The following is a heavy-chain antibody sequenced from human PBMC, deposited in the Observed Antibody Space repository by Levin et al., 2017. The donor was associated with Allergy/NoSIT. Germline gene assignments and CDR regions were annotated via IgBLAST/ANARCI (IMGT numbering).Heavy chain of an antibody. CDR1: GGTFSSYA. Sequence: SVKVSCKASGGTFSSYAISWVRQAPGQGLEWMGGIIPIFGTANYAQKFQGRVTITADESTSTAYMELSSLRSEDTAVYYCARWGPYYGSGSYGGIVMFFDYWGQGTLVTVSS. V-gene: IGHV1-69*13. CDR2: IIPIFGTA. D-gene: IGHD3-10*01. CDR3: ARWGPYYGSGSYGGIVMFFDY. J-gene: IGHJ4*02.